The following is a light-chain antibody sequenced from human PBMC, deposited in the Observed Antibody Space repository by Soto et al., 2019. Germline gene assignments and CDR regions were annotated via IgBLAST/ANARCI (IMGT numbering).Light chain of an antibody. CDR1: SSDVGGYNY. CDR3: SSYTSSSTRV. Sequence: QSALTQPASVSGSPGQSITISCTGTSSDVGGYNYVSWYQQHPGKATKLMIYDVSNRPSGVSNRFSGSKSGNTASLTISGLQAEDEAYYYCSSYTSSSTRVFGGGTKLTVL. J-gene: IGLJ2*01. CDR2: DVS. V-gene: IGLV2-14*01.